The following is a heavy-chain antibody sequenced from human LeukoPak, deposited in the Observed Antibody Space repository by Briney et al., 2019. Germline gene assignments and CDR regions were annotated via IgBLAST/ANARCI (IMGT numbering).Heavy chain of an antibody. CDR1: GFTVSSNY. J-gene: IGHJ4*02. CDR2: IYSGGST. Sequence: GGSLRLSCAASGFTVSSNYMSWVRQAPGKGLEWVSVIYSGGSTYYADSVKGRFTISRDNSKNTLHLQMNSLRAEDTAVYYCAGEYYYDSSGSPYWGQGTLVTVSS. D-gene: IGHD3-22*01. CDR3: AGEYYYDSSGSPY. V-gene: IGHV3-66*01.